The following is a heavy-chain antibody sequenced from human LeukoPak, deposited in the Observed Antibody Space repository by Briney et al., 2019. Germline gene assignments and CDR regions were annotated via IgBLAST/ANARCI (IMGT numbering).Heavy chain of an antibody. CDR2: ISGSGGST. D-gene: IGHD6-19*01. J-gene: IGHJ4*02. CDR3: AKESDISGWYGVDY. V-gene: IGHV3-23*01. Sequence: GGSLRLSCAASGFTFSSYAMSWVRQAPGKGLEWVSDISGSGGSTHYADSVKGRFTISRDNSKNTLSLQMNSLRAEDTAVYYCAKESDISGWYGVDYWGQGTLVTVSS. CDR1: GFTFSSYA.